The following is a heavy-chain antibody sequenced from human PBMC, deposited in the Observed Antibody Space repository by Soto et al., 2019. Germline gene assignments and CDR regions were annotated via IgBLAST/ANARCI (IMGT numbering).Heavy chain of an antibody. Sequence: SETLSLTCAVSGYSISSGYYWGWIRQPPGKGLEWIGSIYHSGSTYYNPSLKSRVTISVDTSKNQFSLKLSSVTAADTAVYYCARVGAGGLRYFDWLSLDGMDVWGQGTTVTVSS. CDR3: ARVGAGGLRYFDWLSLDGMDV. CDR1: GYSISSGYY. CDR2: IYHSGST. D-gene: IGHD3-9*01. V-gene: IGHV4-38-2*01. J-gene: IGHJ6*02.